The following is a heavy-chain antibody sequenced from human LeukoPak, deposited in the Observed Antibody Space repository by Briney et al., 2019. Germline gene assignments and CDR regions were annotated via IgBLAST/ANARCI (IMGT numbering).Heavy chain of an antibody. D-gene: IGHD4-17*01. V-gene: IGHV3-74*01. CDR1: GFTFSNYW. CDR2: INSDGSST. Sequence: GESLRLSCAASGFTFSNYWMHWVRHAPGKGLVWVSRINSDGSSTTSADSVKGRFTISRDNAKNTLYLQMNSLRADDTALYYSAKGGATVIDYWGQGTLVTVSS. J-gene: IGHJ4*02. CDR3: AKGGATVIDY.